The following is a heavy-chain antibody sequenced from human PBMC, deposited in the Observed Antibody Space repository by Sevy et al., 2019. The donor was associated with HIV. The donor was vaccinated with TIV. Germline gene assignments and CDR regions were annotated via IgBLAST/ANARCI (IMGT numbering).Heavy chain of an antibody. CDR2: ISYDGRNK. CDR3: AKDFTGYNGMDV. J-gene: IGHJ6*02. CDR1: GIIFTTSG. V-gene: IGHV3-30*18. Sequence: GGSLRLSCAVSGIIFTTSGMHWVRQAPGKGLEWVAPISYDGRNKFYGDSVKGRFTISRDNPKNMLYLQMNNLRDEDAAVYYCAKDFTGYNGMDVWGQGTMVTVSS. D-gene: IGHD3-9*01.